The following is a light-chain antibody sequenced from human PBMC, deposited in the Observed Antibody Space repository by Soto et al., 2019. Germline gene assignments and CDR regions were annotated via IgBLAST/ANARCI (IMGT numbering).Light chain of an antibody. CDR3: QQDNSWPLT. CDR1: QSVYSN. CDR2: ETS. Sequence: EIVMTQSPATLSVSPGERATLSCRASQSVYSNLAWYQQKPGQAPGLLIYETSTRATGIPPSFSGSGSGTEFTLTISSLQSEDFAVYYCQQDNSWPLTFGGGTKVEIK. V-gene: IGKV3-15*01. J-gene: IGKJ4*01.